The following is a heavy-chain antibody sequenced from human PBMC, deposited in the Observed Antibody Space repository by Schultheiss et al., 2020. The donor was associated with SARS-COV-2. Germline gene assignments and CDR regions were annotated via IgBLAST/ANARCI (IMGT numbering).Heavy chain of an antibody. D-gene: IGHD4-17*01. CDR1: GFTFSSYS. CDR2: ISAGGENT. CDR3: ARDRSPYYGDYVGPLDY. J-gene: IGHJ4*02. Sequence: GGSLRLSCAASGFTFSSYSMNWVRQAPGKGLEWVSAISAGGENTYYADSMQGRVTISRDNSKNTLYLQMNSLRAEDTAVYYCARDRSPYYGDYVGPLDYWGQGTLVTVSS. V-gene: IGHV3-23*01.